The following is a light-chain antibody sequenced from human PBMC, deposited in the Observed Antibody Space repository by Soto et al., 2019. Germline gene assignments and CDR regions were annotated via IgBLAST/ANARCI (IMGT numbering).Light chain of an antibody. Sequence: DFQMTQSPATLSASVGDRVSITCRASQNIRSRFSWFQQKPGKAPKLLIYKASSLQSGVTSRFSGSGPGTDFTLTISSLQPEDVATYYCQKYNSAPVTFGQGTKVDIK. CDR3: QKYNSAPVT. CDR2: KAS. V-gene: IGKV1-5*03. CDR1: QNIRSR. J-gene: IGKJ1*01.